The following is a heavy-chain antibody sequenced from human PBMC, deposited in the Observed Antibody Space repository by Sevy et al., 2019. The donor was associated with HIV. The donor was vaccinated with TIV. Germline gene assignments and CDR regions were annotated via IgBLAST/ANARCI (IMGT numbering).Heavy chain of an antibody. CDR2: LSFGCGEI. D-gene: IGHD2-8*01. J-gene: IGHJ4*02. V-gene: IGHV3-23*01. Sequence: GGSLRLSCAASGFTFSKYSMSWVRQPPGKGLEWVSTLSFGCGEINYADSVKGRFTISRDNSKRSVYLQMNNLRPEDTAVYYCGREGGTKPHDYWGQGTLVTVSS. CDR1: GFTFSKYS. CDR3: GREGGTKPHDY.